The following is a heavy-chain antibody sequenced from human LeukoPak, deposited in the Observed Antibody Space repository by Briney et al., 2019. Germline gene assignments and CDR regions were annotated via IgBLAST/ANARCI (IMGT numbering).Heavy chain of an antibody. Sequence: GESLKISCKGSGFSFTSYWIGWVRQMPGKGLEWMGIIYPGDSETIYSPSFQGQVTISADKSIITAYLQWSSLKASDTAMYYCARRPYSNSSGGYMDVWGTGTTVTVSS. J-gene: IGHJ6*03. D-gene: IGHD6-6*01. CDR1: GFSFTSYW. CDR2: IYPGDSET. V-gene: IGHV5-51*01. CDR3: ARRPYSNSSGGYMDV.